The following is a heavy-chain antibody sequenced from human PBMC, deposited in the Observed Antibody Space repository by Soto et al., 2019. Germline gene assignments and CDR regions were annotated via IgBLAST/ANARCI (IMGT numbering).Heavy chain of an antibody. V-gene: IGHV1-3*01. Sequence: GASVKVSCKASGYTFTSYAMHWVRQAPGQRLEWMGWINAGNGNTKYSQKFQGRVTITRDTSASTAYMELSSLRSEDTAVYYCARDLVLLWFGEPINWFDPWGQGTLVTVS. D-gene: IGHD3-10*01. CDR1: GYTFTSYA. J-gene: IGHJ5*02. CDR3: ARDLVLLWFGEPINWFDP. CDR2: INAGNGNT.